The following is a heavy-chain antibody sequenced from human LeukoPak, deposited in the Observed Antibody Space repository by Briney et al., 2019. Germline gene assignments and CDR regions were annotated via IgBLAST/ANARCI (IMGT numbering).Heavy chain of an antibody. D-gene: IGHD5-18*01. CDR3: ARDRWIQSHAFDI. J-gene: IGHJ3*02. CDR1: GFTFSSYS. CDR2: ISSSSSYI. V-gene: IGHV3-21*01. Sequence: GGSLRLSCAASGFTFSSYSMNWVRQAPGKGLEWVSSISSSSSYIYYADSVKGRFTISRDNAKNSLYLQMNSLRAEDTAVYYCARDRWIQSHAFDIWGQGTMVTVSS.